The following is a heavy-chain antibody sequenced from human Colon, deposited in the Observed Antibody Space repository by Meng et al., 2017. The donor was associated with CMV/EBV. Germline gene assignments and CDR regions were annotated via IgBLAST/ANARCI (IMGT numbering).Heavy chain of an antibody. J-gene: IGHJ4*02. V-gene: IGHV3-74*01. D-gene: IGHD1-14*01. CDR3: ITEAAGGDY. CDR1: GLTFSSHW. Sequence: GGSLRLSCVASGLTFSSHWMHWVRQTPGKELVWVSRISDDGSITTYADSVRGRFTISRDNTKNPPYLQMSSLAVDDTAVYYCITEAAGGDYWGQGALVTVSS. CDR2: ISDDGSIT.